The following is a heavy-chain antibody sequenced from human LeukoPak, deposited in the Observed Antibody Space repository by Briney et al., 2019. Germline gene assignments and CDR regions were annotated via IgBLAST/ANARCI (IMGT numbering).Heavy chain of an antibody. V-gene: IGHV3-53*01. CDR1: GFSVSDKC. CDR3: ARGPYGDPLSQLDC. CDR2: IYSGGST. J-gene: IGHJ4*02. D-gene: IGHD2-21*02. Sequence: GSLRLSCEASGFSVSDKCMSWVRQAPGKDLEWVSGIYSGGSTYYADSVKGRFTISRDNSKNTLYLQMKSLRLEDTAVYYCARGPYGDPLSQLDCWGQGTLVTVSS.